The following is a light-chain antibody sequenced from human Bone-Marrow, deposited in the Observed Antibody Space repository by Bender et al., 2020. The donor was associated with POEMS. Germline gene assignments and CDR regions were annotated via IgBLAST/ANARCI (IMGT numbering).Light chain of an antibody. CDR3: SSYTSDTTPVL. CDR1: GSDVGGYNY. CDR2: DVS. V-gene: IGLV2-14*01. J-gene: IGLJ2*01. Sequence: QSALTQPASVSGSPGQSITISCTGTGSDVGGYNYVSWFQQLPGKAPKLLIHDVSNRPSGVSIRFSGSKSGNTASLTISGLQADDEATYYCSSYTSDTTPVLFGGGTKLTVL.